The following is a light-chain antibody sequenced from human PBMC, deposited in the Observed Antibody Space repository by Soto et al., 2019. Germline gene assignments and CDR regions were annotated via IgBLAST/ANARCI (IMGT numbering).Light chain of an antibody. Sequence: EIVMTQSPATLSVSPGERATLSCRTSQSVSGNLAWYQQKPGQAPRLLIYGASTRATGIPARFSGGGSGTEFTLIISSLQSEDFAVYYCQQYNNWPPAFGQGTKVEIK. V-gene: IGKV3-15*01. CDR3: QQYNNWPPA. CDR1: QSVSGN. J-gene: IGKJ1*01. CDR2: GAS.